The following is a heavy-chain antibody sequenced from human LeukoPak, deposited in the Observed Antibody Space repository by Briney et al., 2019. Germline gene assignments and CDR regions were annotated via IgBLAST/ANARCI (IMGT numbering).Heavy chain of an antibody. D-gene: IGHD3-16*02. CDR2: INAGNGNT. CDR1: GYTFSSYT. Sequence: EASVKVSCKTSGYTFSSYTIHWVRQAPGQRLEWMGWINAGNGNTKYSQKFQGRVTITRDTSASTAYMELSSLRSEDTAVYYCARAMRRLRLGELSLVNYWGQGTLVTVSS. J-gene: IGHJ4*02. V-gene: IGHV1-3*01. CDR3: ARAMRRLRLGELSLVNY.